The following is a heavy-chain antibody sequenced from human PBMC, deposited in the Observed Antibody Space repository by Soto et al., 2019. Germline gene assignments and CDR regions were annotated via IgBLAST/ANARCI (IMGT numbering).Heavy chain of an antibody. CDR1: GFTFSTYA. D-gene: IGHD6-19*01. CDR3: AKERSSGWSFDY. CDR2: ISGSGDST. J-gene: IGHJ4*02. Sequence: GGSLRLSCAASGFTFSTYAMNWVRQAPGKGLEWVSGISGSGDSTYYADSVKGRFTVSRDNSKNTLYLQMNSLRAEDTAVFYCAKERSSGWSFDYWGQGTVVTVSS. V-gene: IGHV3-23*01.